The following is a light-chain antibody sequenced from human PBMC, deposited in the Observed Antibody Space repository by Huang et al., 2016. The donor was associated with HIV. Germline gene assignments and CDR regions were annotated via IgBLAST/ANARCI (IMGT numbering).Light chain of an antibody. CDR1: QSVLYSSNNKNY. Sequence: DIVMTQSPDSLAVSLGERATINCKSRQSVLYSSNNKNYLVWYQQKPGQPPKLLIYWASTRESGVPDRCSGSGSGTDFTLTISSLQAEDVAVYYCQQYYSAPLTFGGGTKVEIK. CDR3: QQYYSAPLT. CDR2: WAS. V-gene: IGKV4-1*01. J-gene: IGKJ4*01.